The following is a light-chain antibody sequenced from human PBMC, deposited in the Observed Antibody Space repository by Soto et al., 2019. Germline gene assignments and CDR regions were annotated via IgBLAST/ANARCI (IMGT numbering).Light chain of an antibody. CDR1: QFISNS. CDR3: QQYGSSPLT. V-gene: IGKV3-20*01. J-gene: IGKJ4*01. CDR2: GAS. Sequence: EIVMTQSPATLSVSPGERVTLSCRASQFISNSLAWYQQRPGQPPRLLIYGASTRAAGISARFSGSGSGTDFTLTISRLEPEDFAVYYCQQYGSSPLTFGGGTKVDIK.